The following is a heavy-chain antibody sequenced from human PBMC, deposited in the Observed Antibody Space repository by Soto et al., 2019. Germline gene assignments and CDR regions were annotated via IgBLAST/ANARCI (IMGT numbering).Heavy chain of an antibody. V-gene: IGHV3-9*01. CDR3: TRGGRSGYSS. J-gene: IGHJ5*02. CDR2: ISWNSATI. Sequence: EVQLVESGGGLVQPGRSLRLSCAASGFTFDDYAMHWVRQAPGKGLEWVSGISWNSATIDYADSVKGRFTISRDNAKNSLYLQINSLRTEDTALYYCTRGGRSGYSSWGQGTLVTVSS. D-gene: IGHD3-22*01. CDR1: GFTFDDYA.